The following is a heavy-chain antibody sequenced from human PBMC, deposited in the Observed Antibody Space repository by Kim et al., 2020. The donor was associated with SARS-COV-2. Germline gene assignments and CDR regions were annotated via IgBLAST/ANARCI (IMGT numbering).Heavy chain of an antibody. CDR3: ARDFLPAAYPYYFDY. CDR2: IWYDGSNK. J-gene: IGHJ4*02. D-gene: IGHD2-2*01. Sequence: GGSLRLSCTASGFTFSSYGMHWVRQAPGKGLEWVAVIWYDGSNKYYADSVKGRFTISRDNSKNTLYLQMNSLRAEDTAVYYCARDFLPAAYPYYFDYWGQGTLVTVSS. CDR1: GFTFSSYG. V-gene: IGHV3-33*01.